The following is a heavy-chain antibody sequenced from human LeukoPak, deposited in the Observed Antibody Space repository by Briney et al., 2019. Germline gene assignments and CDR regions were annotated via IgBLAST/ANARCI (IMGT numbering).Heavy chain of an antibody. Sequence: SQTLSLTCAISGDSVSSNSAAWNWIRQSPSRGLEWLGRTYYRSKWYNDYAVSVKSRITINPDTSKNQFSLQLNSVTPEDTAVYYCARGRTRIAASNYYYYGMDVWGQGTTVTVSS. D-gene: IGHD6-13*01. CDR1: GDSVSSNSAA. J-gene: IGHJ6*02. CDR2: TYYRSKWYN. CDR3: ARGRTRIAASNYYYYGMDV. V-gene: IGHV6-1*01.